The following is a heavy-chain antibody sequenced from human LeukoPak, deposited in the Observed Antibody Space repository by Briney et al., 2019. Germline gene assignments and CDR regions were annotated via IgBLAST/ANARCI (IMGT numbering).Heavy chain of an antibody. V-gene: IGHV3-23*01. D-gene: IGHD6-13*01. J-gene: IGHJ4*02. Sequence: GGSLRLSCAASGFTFSNYAMSWVRQAPGKGLEWVSDISGSGGATHYADSVKGRFTISRDNAKNSLYLQMNSLRGEDTAVYYCARLGSIAAAGTPDYWGQGTLVTVSS. CDR3: ARLGSIAAAGTPDY. CDR1: GFTFSNYA. CDR2: ISGSGGAT.